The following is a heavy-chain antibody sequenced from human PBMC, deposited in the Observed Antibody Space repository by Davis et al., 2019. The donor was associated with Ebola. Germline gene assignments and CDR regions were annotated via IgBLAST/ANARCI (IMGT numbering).Heavy chain of an antibody. CDR3: ARGWLRSGLDV. CDR1: GDSVSGNNGA. J-gene: IGHJ6*04. D-gene: IGHD5-12*01. Sequence: HSQTLSLTCAISGDSVSGNNGAWNWIRQSPSRGLEWLGRTYYKSKWYNDYAVSVRGRITINADPSKNQFSLQLNSVTPEDTAVYYCARGWLRSGLDVWGKGAAVIVSS. CDR2: TYYKSKWYN. V-gene: IGHV6-1*01.